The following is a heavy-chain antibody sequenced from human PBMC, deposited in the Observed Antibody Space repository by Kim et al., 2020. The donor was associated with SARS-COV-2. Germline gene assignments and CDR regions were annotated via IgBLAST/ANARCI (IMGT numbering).Heavy chain of an antibody. CDR2: IYYSGST. D-gene: IGHD3-22*01. J-gene: IGHJ4*02. CDR1: GGSISSYY. V-gene: IGHV4-59*01. Sequence: SETLSLTCTVSGGSISSYYWSWIRQSPGKGLEWIGYIYYSGSTYYNPSLKSRVTISVDMSKNQFSLKLRSVTAADTAVYYCVRDRDSSGYYSIDYWGQGTSVTVSS. CDR3: VRDRDSSGYYSIDY.